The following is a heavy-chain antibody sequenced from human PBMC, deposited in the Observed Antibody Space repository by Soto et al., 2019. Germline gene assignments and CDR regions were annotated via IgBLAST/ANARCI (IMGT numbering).Heavy chain of an antibody. J-gene: IGHJ3*02. CDR1: GFSCSSYD. Sequence: PWGSLRLSCAVSGFSCSSYDMSWVRQAPGKGLEWVSTILVGGSTHYEDSVKGRFTISRDTSKNTVYLQMNSLTAGDTAVYYCAKATATGGGAFEIYGQGTMVTVSS. CDR3: AKATATGGGAFEI. D-gene: IGHD2-8*02. V-gene: IGHV3-23*01. CDR2: ILVGGST.